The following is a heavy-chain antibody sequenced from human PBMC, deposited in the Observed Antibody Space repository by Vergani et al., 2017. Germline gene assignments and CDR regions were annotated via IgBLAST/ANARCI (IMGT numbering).Heavy chain of an antibody. Sequence: EVQLLESGGDFVQPGGSLRLSCAASGFTFNHYAMNWVRQAPGKGLEWVSGISGSGGSTYYAGSVKGRFTISKDSSKNTLYLQMNSLSAGDTAVYYCAKAKPRNGXYDYIYYYHAMDVWGQGTTVTVSS. CDR1: GFTFNHYA. CDR2: ISGSGGST. CDR3: AKAKPRNGXYDYIYYYHAMDV. J-gene: IGHJ6*02. V-gene: IGHV3-23*01. D-gene: IGHD5-12*01.